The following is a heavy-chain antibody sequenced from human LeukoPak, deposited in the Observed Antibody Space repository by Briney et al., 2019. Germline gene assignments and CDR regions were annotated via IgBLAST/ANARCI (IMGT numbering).Heavy chain of an antibody. CDR2: ISSSSSYI. CDR1: GFTFSSYS. V-gene: IGHV3-21*01. CDR3: ARDSGDDFWSGSNWFDP. J-gene: IGHJ5*02. D-gene: IGHD3-3*01. Sequence: PGGSLRLSRAASGFTFSSYSMNWVRQAPGKGLEWVSSISSSSSYIYYADSVKGRFTISRDNAKNSLYLQMNSLRAEDTAVYYCARDSGDDFWSGSNWFDPWGQGTLVTVSS.